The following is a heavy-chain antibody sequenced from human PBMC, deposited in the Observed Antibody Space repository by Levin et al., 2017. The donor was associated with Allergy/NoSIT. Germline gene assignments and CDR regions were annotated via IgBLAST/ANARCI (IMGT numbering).Heavy chain of an antibody. CDR3: ARHVHRSGYSSSWYPEYFQH. J-gene: IGHJ1*01. CDR1: GGSISSSSYY. V-gene: IGHV4-39*01. Sequence: SQTLSLTCTVSGGSISSSSYYWGWIRQPPGKGLEWIGSIYYSGSTYYNPSLKSRVTISVDTSKNQFSLKLSSVTAADTAVYYCARHVHRSGYSSSWYPEYFQHWGQGTLVTVSS. CDR2: IYYSGST. D-gene: IGHD6-13*01.